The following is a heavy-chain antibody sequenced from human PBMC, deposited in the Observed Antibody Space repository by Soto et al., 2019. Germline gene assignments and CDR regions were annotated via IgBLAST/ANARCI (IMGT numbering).Heavy chain of an antibody. J-gene: IGHJ6*02. V-gene: IGHV5-10-1*01. Sequence: SLKISCKGSGYSFTSYWISWVRQMPGKGLEWMGRIDPSDSYTNYSPSFQGHVTISADKSISTAYLQWSSLKASDTAMYYCARTTMVRGVISVNYYGMDVWGQGTTVTVSS. CDR2: IDPSDSYT. CDR3: ARTTMVRGVISVNYYGMDV. D-gene: IGHD3-10*01. CDR1: GYSFTSYW.